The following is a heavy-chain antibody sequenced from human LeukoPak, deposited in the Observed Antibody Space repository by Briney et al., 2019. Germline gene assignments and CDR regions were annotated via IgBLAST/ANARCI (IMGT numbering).Heavy chain of an antibody. D-gene: IGHD6-25*01. CDR2: INPRGGST. CDR1: GYTFTGYY. CDR3: ARVGITAATADN. Sequence: ASVKVSCKASGYTFTGYYMHWLRQAPGQGPERMGIINPRGGSTDYAQKFQGRVTMTSDTSTSTVYMQLNDLTSEDTAVYFCARVGITAATADNWGQGTLVTVSS. J-gene: IGHJ4*02. V-gene: IGHV1-46*01.